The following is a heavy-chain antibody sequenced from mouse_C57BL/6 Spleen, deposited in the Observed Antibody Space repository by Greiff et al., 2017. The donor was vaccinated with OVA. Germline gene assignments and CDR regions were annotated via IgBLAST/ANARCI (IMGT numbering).Heavy chain of an antibody. Sequence: DVKLVESGGGLVQPGGSMKLSCVASGFTFSNYWMNWVRQSPEKGLEWVAQIRLKSDNYATHYAESVKGRFTISRDDSKSSVYLQMNNLRAEDTGIYYCTGGGLNWDPHYWGQGTTLTVSS. D-gene: IGHD4-1*01. CDR3: TGGGLNWDPHY. CDR2: IRLKSDNYAT. CDR1: GFTFSNYW. J-gene: IGHJ2*01. V-gene: IGHV6-3*01.